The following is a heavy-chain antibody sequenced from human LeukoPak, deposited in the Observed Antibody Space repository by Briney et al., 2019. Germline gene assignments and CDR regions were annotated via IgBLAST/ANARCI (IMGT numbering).Heavy chain of an antibody. J-gene: IGHJ6*02. CDR1: GGTFSSYA. V-gene: IGHV1-69*01. CDR3: AREFHVAESYYYYGMDV. Sequence: GSSVKVSCKASGGTFSSYAISWVRQAPGQGLEWMGGIIPIFGTANYAQKFQGRVTITADESTSTAYMELSSLRSEDTAVYYCAREFHVAESYYYYGMDVWGQGTTVTVSS. D-gene: IGHD2-21*01. CDR2: IIPIFGTA.